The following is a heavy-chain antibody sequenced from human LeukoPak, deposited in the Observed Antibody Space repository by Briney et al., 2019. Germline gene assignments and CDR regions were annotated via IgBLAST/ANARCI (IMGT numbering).Heavy chain of an antibody. Sequence: PSETLSLTCTVSGGSISSYYWSWIRQPRWKGLEWIGYIYYSGSTNYSPSLKSRVTISVDTSKNQFSLKLSSVTAADTAVYYCAGMKTYYDILTGYYRLSYYYYGMDVWGQGTTVTVSS. CDR3: AGMKTYYDILTGYYRLSYYYYGMDV. V-gene: IGHV4-59*01. D-gene: IGHD3-9*01. CDR2: IYYSGST. CDR1: GGSISSYY. J-gene: IGHJ6*02.